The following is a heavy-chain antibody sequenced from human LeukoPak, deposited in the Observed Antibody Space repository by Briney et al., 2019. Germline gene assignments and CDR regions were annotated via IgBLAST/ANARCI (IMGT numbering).Heavy chain of an antibody. CDR1: GYTFTSYD. V-gene: IGHV1-8*01. CDR3: AREGYDYDSGSYYPYWDYYYGMDV. CDR2: MNPNSGNT. D-gene: IGHD3-10*01. J-gene: IGHJ6*02. Sequence: ASVKVSCTASGYTFTSYDINWVRQATGQGLEWMGWMNPNSGNTGYAQKFQGRVTMTRNTSISTAYMELSSLRSEDTAVYYCAREGYDYDSGSYYPYWDYYYGMDVWGQGTTVTVSS.